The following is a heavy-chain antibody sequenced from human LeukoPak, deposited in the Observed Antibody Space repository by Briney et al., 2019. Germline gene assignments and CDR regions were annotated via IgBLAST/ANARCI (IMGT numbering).Heavy chain of an antibody. Sequence: SETLSLTCTVSGGSISSGSYYWSWVRQPPGKGLEWIGNIYYSGSTYYNPSLKSRVTISVDASKSQLSLKLSSVTAADTAVYHCATHSGSYYFDNWGQGTLVTVSS. J-gene: IGHJ4*02. CDR1: GGSISSGSYY. V-gene: IGHV4-39*01. CDR2: IYYSGST. CDR3: ATHSGSYYFDN. D-gene: IGHD1-26*01.